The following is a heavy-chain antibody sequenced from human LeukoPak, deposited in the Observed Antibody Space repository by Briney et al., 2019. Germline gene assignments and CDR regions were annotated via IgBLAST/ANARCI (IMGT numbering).Heavy chain of an antibody. V-gene: IGHV4-30-4*08. CDR1: GGSISSGDYY. CDR2: IYYSGST. Sequence: PSETLSVTCTGSGGSISSGDYYWSWIRQPPGKGLEWIGYIYYSGSTYYNPSLKSRVTISVDTSKNQFSLKLSSVTAADTAVYYCARDSRRHDAFDIWGQGTMVTVSS. J-gene: IGHJ3*02. D-gene: IGHD2/OR15-2a*01. CDR3: ARDSRRHDAFDI.